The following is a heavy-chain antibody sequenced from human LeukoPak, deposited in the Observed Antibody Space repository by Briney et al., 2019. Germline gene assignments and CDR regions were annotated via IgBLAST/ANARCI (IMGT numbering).Heavy chain of an antibody. D-gene: IGHD2-15*01. CDR3: ASCVDGNCSGGGIGD. CDR1: GVAIRSYS. V-gene: IGHV4-59*01. CDR2: IYSSGSA. J-gene: IGHJ4*02. Sequence: SETLSLTRTVSGVAIRSYSWSWIRQPPGKGLGRVVYIYSSGSANSNPSLKSRVTISVDTSKSQCSLTLSCVTAADTAAYYCASCVDGNCSGGGIGDWGQGTLVTVSS.